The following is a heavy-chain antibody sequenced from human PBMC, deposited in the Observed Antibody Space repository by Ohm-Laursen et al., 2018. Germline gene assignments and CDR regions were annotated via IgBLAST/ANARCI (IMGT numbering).Heavy chain of an antibody. V-gene: IGHV3-21*01. Sequence: SLRLSCAASGFTSIHYWMHWVRQAPGKGLEWVSSISSSSSYIYYADSVKGRFTISRDNAKNSLYLQMTSLRAEDTAVYYCARAYTVATTTPDYWGQGTLVTVSS. J-gene: IGHJ4*02. D-gene: IGHD5-12*01. CDR1: GFTSIHYW. CDR3: ARAYTVATTTPDY. CDR2: ISSSSSYI.